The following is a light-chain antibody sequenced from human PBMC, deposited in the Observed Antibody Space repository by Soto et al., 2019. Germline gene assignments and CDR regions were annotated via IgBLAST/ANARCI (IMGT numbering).Light chain of an antibody. V-gene: IGKV2-28*01. J-gene: IGKJ4*01. CDR3: MQALQTPLT. CDR1: QSLLHSNGYKY. Sequence: DIAMTQSPLSLTVTPGEPASISCRSSQSLLHSNGYKYLDWYLQKPGQSPQLLIYLGSNRASGVPDRFSGSVSGTDFTLKISRVEAEDVGVYYCMQALQTPLTFGGGTKVEIK. CDR2: LGS.